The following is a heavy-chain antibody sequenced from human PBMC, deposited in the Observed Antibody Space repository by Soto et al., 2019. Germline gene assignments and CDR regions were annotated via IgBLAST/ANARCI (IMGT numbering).Heavy chain of an antibody. CDR3: ARERRRDDSNTFDALDV. J-gene: IGHJ3*01. Sequence: QVQLVQSGAEVKKPGSSVKVSCKASGGFYSIKTISWVRQAPGQGLEWMGRIIPLVNIINNAQKFPVRGAITAEKSTSTAYMALSSLKSGDTAIYFCARERRRDDSNTFDALDVWGQGTMVTVSS. CDR2: IIPLVNII. V-gene: IGHV1-69*04. D-gene: IGHD3-22*01. CDR1: GGFYSIKT.